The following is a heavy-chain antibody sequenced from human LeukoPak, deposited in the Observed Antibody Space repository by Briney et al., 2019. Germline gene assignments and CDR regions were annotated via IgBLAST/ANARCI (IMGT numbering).Heavy chain of an antibody. CDR2: TYYRSKWYD. CDR3: ARAPDSSFDP. Sequence: SQTLSLTCAISGDSVSSNSVAWNWIRQSPSRGLEWLGRTYYRSKWYDDYAVSVKSRITINPDTSKNQFSLQLNSVTPEDTAVYYCARAPDSSFDPWGQGTLVTVSS. V-gene: IGHV6-1*01. CDR1: GDSVSSNSVA. J-gene: IGHJ5*02. D-gene: IGHD3-22*01.